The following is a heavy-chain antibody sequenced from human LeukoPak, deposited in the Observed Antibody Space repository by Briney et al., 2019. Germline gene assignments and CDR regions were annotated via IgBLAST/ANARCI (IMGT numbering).Heavy chain of an antibody. CDR3: AREQWRYAFDI. V-gene: IGHV3-30*04. CDR1: GFTFSSYA. D-gene: IGHD6-19*01. J-gene: IGHJ3*02. Sequence: GGSLRLSCAASGFTFSSYAMHWVRQAPGKGLEWVAVISYDGSNKYYADSVKGRFTISRDNSKNTLYLQMNSLRAEDTAVYYCAREQWRYAFDIRGQGTMVTVSS. CDR2: ISYDGSNK.